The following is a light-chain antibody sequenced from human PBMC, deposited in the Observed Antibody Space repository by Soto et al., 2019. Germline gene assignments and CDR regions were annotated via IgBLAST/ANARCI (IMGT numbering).Light chain of an antibody. CDR1: STDVDGYDY. Sequence: QSVLTQPPSASGSPGQSVTISCTGTSTDVDGYDYVSWYQQHPGQAPKLMIYDVNNRPSGVSYRFSGSKSGDTASLTISGLQAEDDADYYCSSYTSSAPFYVFGTGTKVIVL. CDR3: SSYTSSAPFYV. J-gene: IGLJ1*01. V-gene: IGLV2-14*03. CDR2: DVN.